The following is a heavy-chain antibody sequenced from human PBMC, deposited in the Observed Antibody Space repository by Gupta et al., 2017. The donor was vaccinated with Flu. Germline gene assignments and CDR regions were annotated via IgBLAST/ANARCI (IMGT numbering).Heavy chain of an antibody. Sequence: GWIRQPPGKGLEWIGSIYYSGNTYYNPSLKSRVTIYVDTSKNQFSLKLNSVTAADTAVYYCARHTLPGGLGYWGQGTLITVSS. V-gene: IGHV4-39*01. CDR2: IYYSGNT. D-gene: IGHD2-2*01. J-gene: IGHJ4*02. CDR3: ARHTLPGGLGY.